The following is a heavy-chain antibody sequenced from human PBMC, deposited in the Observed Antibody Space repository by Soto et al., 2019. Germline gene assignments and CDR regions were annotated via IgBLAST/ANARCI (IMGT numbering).Heavy chain of an antibody. Sequence: PGGSLRLACAASGFTFSSYAMSWVRQAPGKGLEWVSAISGSGGSTYYADSVKGRFTISRDNSKNTLYLQMNSLRAEDTAVYYCAQNRRLILLAGAIGYWGQGTLVTVSS. V-gene: IGHV3-23*01. J-gene: IGHJ4*02. D-gene: IGHD1-26*01. CDR1: GFTFSSYA. CDR3: AQNRRLILLAGAIGY. CDR2: ISGSGGST.